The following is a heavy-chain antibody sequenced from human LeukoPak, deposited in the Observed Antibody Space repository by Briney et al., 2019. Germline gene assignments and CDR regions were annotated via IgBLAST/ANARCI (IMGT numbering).Heavy chain of an antibody. CDR2: ISYDGSNK. CDR1: GFTFSSYV. V-gene: IGHV3-30-3*01. CDR3: ATSARTYIGSSLDY. Sequence: GGSLRLSCAASGFTFSSYVMHWVRQAPGKGLEWVALISYDGSNKYYADSVRGRFTVSRDNSKNTLYLQMNSLRAEDTALYYCATSARTYIGSSLDYWGQGTLVTVSS. J-gene: IGHJ4*02. D-gene: IGHD2-15*01.